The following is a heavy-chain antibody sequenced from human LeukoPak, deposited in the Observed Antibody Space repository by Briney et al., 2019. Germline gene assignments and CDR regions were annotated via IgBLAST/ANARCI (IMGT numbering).Heavy chain of an antibody. CDR2: TYYRSKWYN. Sequence: SQTLSLTCAISGDSVSSNSAVWNWIRQSPSRGLEWLGRTYYRSKWYNEHAVSVKNRISINPDTSKNQFSLRLNSVTPDDTAVYYCAGPCGTGTPGCFHWGQGTLVTVSS. J-gene: IGHJ4*02. CDR1: GDSVSSNSAV. D-gene: IGHD2-15*01. V-gene: IGHV6-1*01. CDR3: AGPCGTGTPGCFH.